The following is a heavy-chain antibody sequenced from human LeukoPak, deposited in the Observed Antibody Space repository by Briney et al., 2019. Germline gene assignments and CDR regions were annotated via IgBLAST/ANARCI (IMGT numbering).Heavy chain of an antibody. CDR3: ARGPWDFWRGYYKV. CDR1: GYTFTSYD. Sequence: ASVKVSCKASGYTFTSYDINWVRQATGQGLEWMGWMNPNSGNTGYAQKFQGRVTITRNTTISTAYMELSGLRSEDTDVYYCARGPWDFWRGYYKVWGQGTLVTVSS. J-gene: IGHJ4*02. D-gene: IGHD3-3*01. CDR2: MNPNSGNT. V-gene: IGHV1-8*03.